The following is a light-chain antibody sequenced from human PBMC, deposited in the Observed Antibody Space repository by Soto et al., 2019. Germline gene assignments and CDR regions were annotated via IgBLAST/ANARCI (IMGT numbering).Light chain of an antibody. J-gene: IGKJ1*01. CDR1: QSISSW. CDR2: KAS. Sequence: DIQMIQSPSTLSASVGDRVTITCRASQSISSWLAWYQQKPGTAPNLLIYKASNLQGGVPSRFSGSGSGTEFTLTISSLQPDDSAIYYCQQYSDNWTFGQGTKV. V-gene: IGKV1-5*03. CDR3: QQYSDNWT.